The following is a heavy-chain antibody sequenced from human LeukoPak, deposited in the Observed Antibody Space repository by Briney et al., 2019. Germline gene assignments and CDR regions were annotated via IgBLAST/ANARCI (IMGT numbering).Heavy chain of an antibody. V-gene: IGHV4-59*12. Sequence: SETLSLTCTVSGGSISSYYWSWIRQPPGKGLEWIGYIYYSGSTNYNPSLKSRVTISVDTSKNQFSLKLSSVTAADTAVYYCARDPGIAVAGTYWGQGTLVTVSS. CDR1: GGSISSYY. CDR2: IYYSGST. J-gene: IGHJ4*02. CDR3: ARDPGIAVAGTY. D-gene: IGHD6-19*01.